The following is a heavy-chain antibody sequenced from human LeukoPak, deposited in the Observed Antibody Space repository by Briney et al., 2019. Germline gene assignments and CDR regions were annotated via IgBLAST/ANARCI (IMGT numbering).Heavy chain of an antibody. Sequence: GGSLRLSCAASGFTVSSNYMSWVSQAPRKGLEWVSIIDRGGSTYYEASVKGRFTIYRDNSKHTMYLQMNSLRAEETAVYYCAGDGPSMSIQLWGQGTLVTVSS. D-gene: IGHD6-6*01. V-gene: IGHV3-66*01. J-gene: IGHJ1*01. CDR1: GFTVSSNY. CDR2: IDRGGST. CDR3: AGDGPSMSIQL.